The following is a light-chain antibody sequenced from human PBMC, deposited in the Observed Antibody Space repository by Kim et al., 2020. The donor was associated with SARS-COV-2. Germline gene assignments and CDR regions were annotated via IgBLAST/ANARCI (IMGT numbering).Light chain of an antibody. CDR1: SLRSYY. CDR3: QSRNSDGNVL. Sequence: SSELTQDPVVSVALGQTVRITCQGDSLRSYYATWYLLKPRQAPALVIYGRNNRPSGIPDRFSGSTSGNTASLIISGAQAEDEADFYCQSRNSDGNVLFGGGTKLTVL. CDR2: GRN. V-gene: IGLV3-19*01. J-gene: IGLJ2*01.